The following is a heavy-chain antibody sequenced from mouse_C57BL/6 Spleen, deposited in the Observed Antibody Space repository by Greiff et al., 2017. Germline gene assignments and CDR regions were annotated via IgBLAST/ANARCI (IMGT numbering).Heavy chain of an antibody. CDR3: ARDRGYYGSSHWYFDV. D-gene: IGHD1-1*01. V-gene: IGHV3-6*01. J-gene: IGHJ1*03. CDR2: ISYDGSN. Sequence: EVKLVESGPGLVKPSQSLSLTCSVTGYSITSGYYWNWIRQFPGNKLEWMGYISYDGSNNYNPSLKNRISITRDTSKNQFFLKLNSVTTEDTATYYCARDRGYYGSSHWYFDVWGTGTTVTVSS. CDR1: GYSITSGYY.